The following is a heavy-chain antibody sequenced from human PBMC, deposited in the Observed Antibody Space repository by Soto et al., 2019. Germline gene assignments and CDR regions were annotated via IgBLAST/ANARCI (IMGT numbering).Heavy chain of an antibody. CDR1: GFTFSNAW. D-gene: IGHD3-10*01. CDR2: IKSKTDGGTT. Sequence: EVQLVESGGGLVKPGGSLRLSCAASGFTFSNAWMSWVRQAPGKGLEWVGRIKSKTDGGTTDYAAPVKGGFTISRDDSKNTLYLQMNSLKTEDTAVYYCTTDKSSPGAFDIWGQGTMVTVSS. CDR3: TTDKSSPGAFDI. V-gene: IGHV3-15*01. J-gene: IGHJ3*02.